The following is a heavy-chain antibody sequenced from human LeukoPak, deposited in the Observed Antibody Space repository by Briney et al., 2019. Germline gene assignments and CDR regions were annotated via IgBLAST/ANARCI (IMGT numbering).Heavy chain of an antibody. J-gene: IGHJ4*02. V-gene: IGHV4-39*07. Sequence: SETLSLTCTVSGGSISSSSYYWGWIRPPPGKGLEWIGSIYYSGSTYYNPSLKSRVTISVDTSKNQFSLKLSSVTAADTAVYYCARDGGELWSSSFFDYWGQGTLVTVSS. D-gene: IGHD5-18*01. CDR3: ARDGGELWSSSFFDY. CDR2: IYYSGST. CDR1: GGSISSSSYY.